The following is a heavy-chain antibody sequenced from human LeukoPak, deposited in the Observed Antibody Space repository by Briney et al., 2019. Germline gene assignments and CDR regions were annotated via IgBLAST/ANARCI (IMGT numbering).Heavy chain of an antibody. CDR2: ISGSGGST. CDR3: AKDEREWLIWYFDL. CDR1: GFTFSSYA. J-gene: IGHJ2*01. Sequence: PGGSLRLSCAASGFTFSSYAMSWVRQAPGKGLEWVSAISGSGGSTYYADSVKGRFTISRDNSKNTLYLRMNSLRAEDTAVYYCAKDEREWLIWYFDLWGRGTLVTVS. V-gene: IGHV3-23*01. D-gene: IGHD3-3*01.